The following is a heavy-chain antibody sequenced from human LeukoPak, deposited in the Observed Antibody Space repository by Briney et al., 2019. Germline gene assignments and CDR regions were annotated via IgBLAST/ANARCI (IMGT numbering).Heavy chain of an antibody. CDR2: ISAYNGNT. V-gene: IGHV1-18*01. Sequence: ASVKVSCKASGYTFTNYGISWVRQAPGQGLEWMRWISAYNGNTNYAQKLQGRVTMTTDTSTSTAYMELRSLRSDDTAVYYCARESHRLYDYVWGSYESKHYWGQGTLVTVSS. CDR1: GYTFTNYG. D-gene: IGHD3-16*01. CDR3: ARESHRLYDYVWGSYESKHY. J-gene: IGHJ4*02.